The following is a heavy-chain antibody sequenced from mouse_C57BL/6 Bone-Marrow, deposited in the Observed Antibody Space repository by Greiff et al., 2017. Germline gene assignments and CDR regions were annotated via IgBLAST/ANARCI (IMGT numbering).Heavy chain of an antibody. CDR2: IVPNSGGT. V-gene: IGHV1-72*01. CDR3: ARYCGSYYDY. J-gene: IGHJ2*01. Sequence: QVQLQQSGTVLVRPGASVKMSCKASGYTFTSYWMHWVKQRPGRGLEWIGRIVPNSGGTKYNEKFKGKATLTVDKPSNTAYMQLSSLTSEDSAVYYCARYCGSYYDYWGQGTTLTVTS. D-gene: IGHD2-1*01. CDR1: GYTFTSYW.